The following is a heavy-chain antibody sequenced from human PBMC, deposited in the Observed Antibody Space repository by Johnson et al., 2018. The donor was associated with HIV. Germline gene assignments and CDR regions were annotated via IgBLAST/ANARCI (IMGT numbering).Heavy chain of an antibody. CDR1: GFTFSSFD. V-gene: IGHV3-30*04. CDR3: ASTLTGDFGAFDI. CDR2: ISYDGDNK. D-gene: IGHD7-27*01. J-gene: IGHJ3*02. Sequence: QVQLVESGGGVVQPGRSLRLSCAASGFTFSSFDMHWVRQAPGKGLEWVALISYDGDNKYYTDSVKGRFTISRDNSKNTVFLLWNSLRTEDTAVYYCASTLTGDFGAFDIWGQGTMVTVSS.